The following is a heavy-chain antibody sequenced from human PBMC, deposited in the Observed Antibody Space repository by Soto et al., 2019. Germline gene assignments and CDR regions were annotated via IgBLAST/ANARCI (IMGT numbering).Heavy chain of an antibody. J-gene: IGHJ2*01. CDR2: ISGGGDAA. CDR3: ARKILGSTTRPDYWYFAL. D-gene: IGHD7-27*01. CDR1: GFTFINYA. V-gene: IGHV3-23*01. Sequence: EVQLLESGGGLVQPGGSLRLSCAGSGFTFINYAMNWVRQAPGKGLEWVSSISGGGDAAFFGDSVRGRFTISRDNSKNTVTLQMNSLGVGDTAVYYWARKILGSTTRPDYWYFALWGRGTLVTVSS.